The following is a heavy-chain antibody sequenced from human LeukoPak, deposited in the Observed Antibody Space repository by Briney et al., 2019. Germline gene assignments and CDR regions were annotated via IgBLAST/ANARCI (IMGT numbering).Heavy chain of an antibody. Sequence: SGTLSLTCTVSGGSISSGSYYWSWIRQPAGKGLEWIGRIYTSGSTNYNPSLKSRVTISVDTSKNQFSLKLSSVTAADTAVYYCARLNCGDYGDYYYYMDVWGKGTTVTISS. CDR3: ARLNCGDYGDYYYYMDV. J-gene: IGHJ6*03. CDR1: GGSISSGSYY. D-gene: IGHD4-17*01. V-gene: IGHV4-61*02. CDR2: IYTSGST.